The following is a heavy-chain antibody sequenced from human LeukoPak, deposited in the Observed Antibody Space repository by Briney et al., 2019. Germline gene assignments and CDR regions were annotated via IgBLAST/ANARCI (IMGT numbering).Heavy chain of an antibody. Sequence: SETLSLTCAVYGGSFSGYYWSWIRQPPGKGLEWIGEINHSGSTNYNPSLKSRVTISVDTSKNQFSLKLSSVTAADTAVYYCARDSVVRGATFDYWGQGTLVTVPS. V-gene: IGHV4-34*01. CDR2: INHSGST. J-gene: IGHJ4*02. CDR3: ARDSVVRGATFDY. CDR1: GGSFSGYY. D-gene: IGHD3-10*01.